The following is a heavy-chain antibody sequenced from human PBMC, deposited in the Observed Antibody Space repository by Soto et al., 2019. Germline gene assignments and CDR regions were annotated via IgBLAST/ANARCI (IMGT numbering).Heavy chain of an antibody. CDR3: ASGAYAHGDYTLYYYYMDV. J-gene: IGHJ6*03. Sequence: QVQLVQSGAEVEKPGASVKVSCKASGYTFSTYAIHWVRQAPGQRPEWMGWINAGNGDTKYSQKFQARVTITRDTAASTAYMELSSLRSEDTAVYFCASGAYAHGDYTLYYYYMDVWGKGTTVTVSS. V-gene: IGHV1-3*01. CDR2: INAGNGDT. D-gene: IGHD4-17*01. CDR1: GYTFSTYA.